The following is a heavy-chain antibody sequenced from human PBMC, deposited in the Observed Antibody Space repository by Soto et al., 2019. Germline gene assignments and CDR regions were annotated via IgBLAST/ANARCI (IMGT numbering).Heavy chain of an antibody. J-gene: IGHJ4*02. CDR2: IFYSGST. D-gene: IGHD2-21*02. V-gene: IGHV4-59*08. Sequence: PSETLSLTCTVSGGSMTTYYWSWIRQPPGKGLEWIGYIFYSGSTYYYPSLQSRVNISLDPSKSQFSLKLSSGTAADPALYYCSGRRTTAGLFDYWGRGILVTVSS. CDR3: SGRRTTAGLFDY. CDR1: GGSMTTYY.